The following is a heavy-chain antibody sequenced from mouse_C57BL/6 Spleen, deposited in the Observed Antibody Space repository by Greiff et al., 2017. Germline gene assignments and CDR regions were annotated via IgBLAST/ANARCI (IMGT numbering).Heavy chain of an antibody. V-gene: IGHV1-64*01. Sequence: QVQLQQPGAELVKPGASVKLSCKASGYTFTSYWMHWVKQRPGQGLEWIGMIHPNSGSTNYNEKFKSKATLTVDKSSSTAYMQLSSLTSEDSAVYYCARTVSLDGFLFSCWGQGALVTVSA. J-gene: IGHJ3*01. CDR2: IHPNSGST. D-gene: IGHD2-3*01. CDR3: ARTVSLDGFLFSC. CDR1: GYTFTSYW.